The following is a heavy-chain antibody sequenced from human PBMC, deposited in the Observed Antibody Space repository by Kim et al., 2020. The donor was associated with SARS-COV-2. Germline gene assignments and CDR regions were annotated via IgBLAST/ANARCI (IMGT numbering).Heavy chain of an antibody. Sequence: ASVKVSCKASGYTFTGYYMHWVRQAPGQGLEWMGRINPNSGGTNYAQKFQGRVTMTRDTSISTAYMELSRLRSDDTAVYYCARDGSGSYYYYYYGMDVWGQGTTVTVSS. CDR1: GYTFTGYY. D-gene: IGHD3-10*01. CDR3: ARDGSGSYYYYYYGMDV. V-gene: IGHV1-2*06. J-gene: IGHJ6*02. CDR2: INPNSGGT.